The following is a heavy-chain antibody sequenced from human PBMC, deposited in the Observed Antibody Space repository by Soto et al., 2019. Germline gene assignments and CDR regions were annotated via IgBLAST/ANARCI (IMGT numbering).Heavy chain of an antibody. Sequence: QVTLKESGPVLVKPTETLTLTCTVSGFSLSDSRLGVNWIRQSPGKALEWLAHIFSNDEKSYSTSLKSRLTISKDTSKTQLALTMTNVCPLDTATYYCARIDIATPANDFLEYWSQGTLVTVSS. D-gene: IGHD1-1*01. V-gene: IGHV2-26*01. CDR2: IFSNDEK. CDR3: ARIDIATPANDFLEY. CDR1: GFSLSDSRLG. J-gene: IGHJ4*02.